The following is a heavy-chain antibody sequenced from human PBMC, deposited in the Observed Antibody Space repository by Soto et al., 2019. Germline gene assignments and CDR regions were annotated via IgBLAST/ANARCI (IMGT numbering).Heavy chain of an antibody. CDR3: ARSYGGNLVDPFDY. Sequence: QVQLVQSGAEVKKPGSSVKVSCKASGGTFSSYAISWVRQALGQGLEWMGGIIPIFGTANYAQKFQGRVTITADESTSTAYMELSSLRSEDTAVYYCARSYGGNLVDPFDYWGQGTLVTVSS. D-gene: IGHD4-17*01. CDR1: GGTFSSYA. V-gene: IGHV1-69*12. J-gene: IGHJ4*02. CDR2: IIPIFGTA.